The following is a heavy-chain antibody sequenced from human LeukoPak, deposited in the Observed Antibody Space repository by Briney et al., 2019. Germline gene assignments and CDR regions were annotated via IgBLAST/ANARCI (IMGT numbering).Heavy chain of an antibody. CDR2: INPNSGGT. CDR3: ARGEGSSTNNFDY. J-gene: IGHJ4*02. CDR1: GGTFSSYG. D-gene: IGHD6-13*01. Sequence: ASVKVSCKASGGTFSSYGVSWVRQAPGQGLEWMGRINPNSGGTNYAQKFQGRVTMTRDTSISTAYMELSSLRSDDTAVYYCARGEGSSTNNFDYWGQGTLVTVSS. V-gene: IGHV1-2*06.